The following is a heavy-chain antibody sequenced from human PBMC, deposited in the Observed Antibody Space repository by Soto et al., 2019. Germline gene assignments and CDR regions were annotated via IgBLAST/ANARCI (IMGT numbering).Heavy chain of an antibody. CDR1: GGSISTSY. Sequence: SETLSLTCTVSGGSISTSYWSWIRQPPGKGLEWIGYISYSGSTNYNPSLKSRVTISVDTSKNQFSLKLSSVTAADTAVYYCASSNIAAAGFYYYGMDVWGRGTTVT. D-gene: IGHD6-13*01. J-gene: IGHJ6*02. CDR2: ISYSGST. CDR3: ASSNIAAAGFYYYGMDV. V-gene: IGHV4-59*01.